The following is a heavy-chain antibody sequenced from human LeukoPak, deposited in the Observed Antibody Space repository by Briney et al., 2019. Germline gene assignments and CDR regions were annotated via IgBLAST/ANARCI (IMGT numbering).Heavy chain of an antibody. J-gene: IGHJ6*02. CDR2: IYYSGST. D-gene: IGHD3-16*01. CDR1: VGSISSGGYY. V-gene: IGHV4-31*03. CDR3: ARDSPYDYEAYGMDV. Sequence: SETLSLTCTVSVGSISSGGYYWSWIRQHPGKGLEWIGYIYYSGSTYYNPSLKSRVTISVDTSKNQFSLKLSSVPAADTAVYYCARDSPYDYEAYGMDVWGQGTTVTVSS.